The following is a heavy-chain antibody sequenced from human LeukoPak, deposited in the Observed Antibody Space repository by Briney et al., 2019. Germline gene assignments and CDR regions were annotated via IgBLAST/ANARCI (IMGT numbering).Heavy chain of an antibody. Sequence: PSETLSLTCTVSGGSISNTRYYWGWIRQPPGKGLESIGSIYYSGSTYYNPSLNSRVTISVDTSRNQFSLRLSSVTAADTAVYYCARGGRVAAAGTGFDYWGQGTLVIVSS. CDR1: GGSISNTRYY. V-gene: IGHV4-39*01. J-gene: IGHJ4*02. CDR2: IYYSGST. D-gene: IGHD6-13*01. CDR3: ARGGRVAAAGTGFDY.